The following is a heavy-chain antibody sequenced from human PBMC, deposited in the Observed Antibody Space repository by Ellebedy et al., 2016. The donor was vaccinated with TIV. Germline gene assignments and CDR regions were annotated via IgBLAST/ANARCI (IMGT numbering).Heavy chain of an antibody. CDR3: ARVSCNGTDCPSPTYYYYMDV. D-gene: IGHD2/OR15-2a*01. Sequence: ASVKVSCXAPGGTFNNHAISWVRQAPGQGLEWMGEIIPMFGTANYAQKFQDRVTITADESTSTAYMEMSSLRSDDTAMYYCARVSCNGTDCPSPTYYYYMDVWGKGTTVSVSS. CDR2: IIPMFGTA. CDR1: GGTFNNHA. J-gene: IGHJ6*03. V-gene: IGHV1-69*13.